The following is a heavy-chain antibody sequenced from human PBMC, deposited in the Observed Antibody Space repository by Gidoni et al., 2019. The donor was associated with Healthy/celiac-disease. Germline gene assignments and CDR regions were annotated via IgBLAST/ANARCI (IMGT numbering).Heavy chain of an antibody. CDR3: AREPNYYYYGMDV. V-gene: IGHV3-30-3*01. CDR1: GFTFSSYA. J-gene: IGHJ6*02. Sequence: QVPLVGSGGGGGQPGGSLGIPCAASGFTFSSYALHWVRQAPGKGLEWVAVISYDGSNKYYADSVKGRFTISRDNSKNTLYLQMNSLRAEDTAVYYCAREPNYYYYGMDVWGQGTTVTVSS. CDR2: ISYDGSNK.